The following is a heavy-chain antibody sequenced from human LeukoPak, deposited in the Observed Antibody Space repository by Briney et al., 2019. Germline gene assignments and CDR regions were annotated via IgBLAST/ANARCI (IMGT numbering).Heavy chain of an antibody. V-gene: IGHV3-23*01. CDR2: ISGSGGST. D-gene: IGHD6-13*01. CDR3: AKDKYSSSWYGFHL. Sequence: GGALRLSRVDSGFTLSSYAMSWVRQAPGKGREWVSAISGSGGSTYYADSAKGRFTISRDNSKNTLYLQMNSLRAEDTAVYYCAKDKYSSSWYGFHLWGQGTMVTVSS. J-gene: IGHJ5*02. CDR1: GFTLSSYA.